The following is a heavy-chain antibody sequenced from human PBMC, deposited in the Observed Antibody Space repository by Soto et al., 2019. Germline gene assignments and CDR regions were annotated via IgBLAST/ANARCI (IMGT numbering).Heavy chain of an antibody. V-gene: IGHV3-30*18. Sequence: GGSLRLSCAASGFTFSNYGMDWVRQAPGKGLEWVAVIPYDGNNKFYADSVKGRFTISRDNSKNTLYLQMNSLRAEDTAVYFCAKGGSIAAAGTRYYGMDVLGQGTTVTVSS. J-gene: IGHJ6*02. CDR1: GFTFSNYG. CDR3: AKGGSIAAAGTRYYGMDV. D-gene: IGHD6-13*01. CDR2: IPYDGNNK.